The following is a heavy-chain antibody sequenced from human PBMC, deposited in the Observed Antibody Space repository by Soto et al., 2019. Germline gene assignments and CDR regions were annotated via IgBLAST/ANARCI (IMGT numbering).Heavy chain of an antibody. CDR1: GFTFSSYA. J-gene: IGHJ4*02. D-gene: IGHD4-17*01. V-gene: IGHV3-30-3*01. Sequence: QVQLVESGGGVVQPGRSLRLSCAASGFTFSSYAMHWVRQAPGKGLEWVAVISYDGSNKYYADSVKGRFTISRDNSKNTLYLQMNSLRAEDTAVYYCARALTTVTTYVGLVGPLRPDYWGQGTLVTVSS. CDR2: ISYDGSNK. CDR3: ARALTTVTTYVGLVGPLRPDY.